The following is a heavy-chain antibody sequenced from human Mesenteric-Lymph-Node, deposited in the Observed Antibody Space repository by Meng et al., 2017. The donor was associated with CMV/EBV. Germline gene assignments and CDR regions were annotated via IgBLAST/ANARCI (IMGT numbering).Heavy chain of an antibody. CDR3: AREIVVAGAFDI. CDR1: GGSISSGGYY. D-gene: IGHD6-19*01. CDR2: IYYSGST. J-gene: IGHJ3*02. V-gene: IGHV4-31*03. Sequence: SETLSLTCTVSGGSISSGGYYWSWIRQHPGKGLEWIGYIYYSGSTYYNPSLKSRVTISVDTSKNQFSLKLSSVTAADTAVYYCAREIVVAGAFDIWGQGTMVTVSS.